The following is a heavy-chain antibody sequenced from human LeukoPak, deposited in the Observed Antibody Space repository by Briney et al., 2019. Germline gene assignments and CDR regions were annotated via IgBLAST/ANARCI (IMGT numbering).Heavy chain of an antibody. CDR3: ASGITALDGDYFDY. CDR1: GFTFSSYW. J-gene: IGHJ4*02. Sequence: GGSLRLSCAASGFTFSSYWMSWVRQAPGKGLEWVANIKQDGSEKYYVDSVKGRFTISRDNAKNSLYLQMNSLRAEDTAVYYCASGITALDGDYFDYWGQGTLVTVSS. D-gene: IGHD1-7*01. CDR2: IKQDGSEK. V-gene: IGHV3-7*01.